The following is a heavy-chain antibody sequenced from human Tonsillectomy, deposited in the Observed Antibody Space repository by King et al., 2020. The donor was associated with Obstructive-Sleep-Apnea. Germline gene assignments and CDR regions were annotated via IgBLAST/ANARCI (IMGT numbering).Heavy chain of an antibody. D-gene: IGHD3-3*01. CDR2: ISYDGRNK. V-gene: IGHV3-30*04. CDR1: GFTFSSYA. J-gene: IGHJ4*02. CDR3: ARGRFDGITIFGVAYFDY. Sequence: VQLVESGGGVVQPGRSLRLSCAASGFTFSSYAMHWVRQAPGKGLEWVGVISYDGRNKNYADSVKGRITISRDNSKNTLYLQMNSLGAEDTAVYYCARGRFDGITIFGVAYFDYWGQGTLVTVSS.